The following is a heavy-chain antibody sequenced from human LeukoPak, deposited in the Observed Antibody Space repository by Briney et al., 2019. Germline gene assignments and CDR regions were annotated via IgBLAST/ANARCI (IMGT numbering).Heavy chain of an antibody. CDR2: IIPIFGTA. V-gene: IGHV1-69*13. D-gene: IGHD6-19*01. CDR1: GGTFSSYA. J-gene: IGHJ6*02. CDR3: TRGSNRISGWSHYYYGMDV. Sequence: SVKVSCKASGGTFSSYAISWVRQAPGQGLEWMGGIIPIFGTANYAQKFQGRVTITADESTSTAYMELSSLRSEDTAVYYCTRGSNRISGWSHYYYGMDVWGQGTTVTVSS.